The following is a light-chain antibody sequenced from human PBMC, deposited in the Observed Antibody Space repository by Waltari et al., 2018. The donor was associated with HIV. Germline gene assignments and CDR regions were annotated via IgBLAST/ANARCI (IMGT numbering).Light chain of an antibody. Sequence: QSLLTQSPSASGTPGQRVTISCSGSSSNIGSNYVYWYQQLPGTAPKLLIYRNGQRPSGVPDRFSASKSGTSASLDISGLRSVDETDYYCVAWDDTLSGPVFGGGTKLTVL. CDR1: SSNIGSNY. V-gene: IGLV1-47*01. CDR2: RNG. CDR3: VAWDDTLSGPV. J-gene: IGLJ2*01.